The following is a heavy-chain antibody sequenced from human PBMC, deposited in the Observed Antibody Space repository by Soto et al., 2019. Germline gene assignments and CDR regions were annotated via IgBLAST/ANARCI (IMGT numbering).Heavy chain of an antibody. D-gene: IGHD2-2*01. CDR2: ISGSGGST. J-gene: IGHJ6*03. V-gene: IGHV3-23*01. CDR1: GFTFSSYA. Sequence: GGSLRLSCAASGFTFSSYAMSWVRQAPGKGLEWVSAISGSGGSTYYADSVKGRFTISRDNSKNTLYLQMNSLRAEDTAVYYCAKGESNEYQLLFSVGSYYYYMDVWGKGTTVTVSS. CDR3: AKGESNEYQLLFSVGSYYYYMDV.